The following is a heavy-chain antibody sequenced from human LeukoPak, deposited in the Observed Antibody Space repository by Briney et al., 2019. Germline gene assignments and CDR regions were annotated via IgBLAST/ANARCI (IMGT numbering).Heavy chain of an antibody. CDR1: GFTFSSYN. Sequence: GGSLRLSCAASGFTFSSYNMNWVRQAPGKGLEWVSSISSSSNYIYYADSVKGRFTISRDNAKNTLYLQMNSLRAEDTAVYYCARGIVAAGGGQGTLVTVSS. CDR3: ARGIVAAG. D-gene: IGHD6-13*01. CDR2: ISSSSNYI. V-gene: IGHV3-21*01. J-gene: IGHJ4*02.